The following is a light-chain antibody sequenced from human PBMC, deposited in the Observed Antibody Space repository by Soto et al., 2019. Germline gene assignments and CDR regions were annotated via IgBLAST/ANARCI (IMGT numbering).Light chain of an antibody. Sequence: EIVLTQSPATLSVSPVERATLSCRASQSVSSSLAWYQQKPGQAPRLLIYDASNRATGIPSRFSGSGSGTDFTLTISSLEPEDFAVYYCQQRSNWITFGQGTRLEI. CDR3: QQRSNWIT. CDR1: QSVSSS. J-gene: IGKJ5*01. V-gene: IGKV3-11*01. CDR2: DAS.